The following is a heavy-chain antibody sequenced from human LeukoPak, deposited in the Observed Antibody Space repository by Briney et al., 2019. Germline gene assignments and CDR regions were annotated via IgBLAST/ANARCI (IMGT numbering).Heavy chain of an antibody. CDR1: GGTFSSYA. Sequence: GASVKVSCKASGGTFSSYAISWVRQAPGQGLEWMGRIIPILGIANYAQKFQGRVTITADKSTSTAYMELSSLRSEDTAVYYCAIAGNWNDDNSRFDYWGQGTLVTVSS. D-gene: IGHD1-1*01. CDR2: IIPILGIA. J-gene: IGHJ4*02. V-gene: IGHV1-69*04. CDR3: AIAGNWNDDNSRFDY.